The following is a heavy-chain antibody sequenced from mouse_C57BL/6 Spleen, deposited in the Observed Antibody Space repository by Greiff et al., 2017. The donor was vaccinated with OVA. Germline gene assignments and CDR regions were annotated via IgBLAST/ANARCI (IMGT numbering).Heavy chain of an antibody. Sequence: EVKLMESGGGLVKPGGSLKLSCAASGFTFSSYAMSWVRQTPEQRLEWVATISDGGSCTYYPDNVKGRFTISRDNATNNLYLQRSHLKSEDTAMYDCARDHLYEYGKAWCAYWGQGTLVTVSA. CDR1: GFTFSSYA. CDR2: ISDGGSCT. V-gene: IGHV5-4*01. J-gene: IGHJ3*01. D-gene: IGHD2-4*01. CDR3: ARDHLYEYGKAWCAY.